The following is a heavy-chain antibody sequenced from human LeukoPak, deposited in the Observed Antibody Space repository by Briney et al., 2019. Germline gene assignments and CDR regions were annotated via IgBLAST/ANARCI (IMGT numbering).Heavy chain of an antibody. CDR3: ARGSLHHSSYGMDV. CDR2: ISSSGSTI. D-gene: IGHD1-14*01. Sequence: GGSLRLSCTASGFTFSSYGIHWVRQAPGKGLEWVSYISSSGSTIYYADSVKGRFTISRDNAKNSLYLQMNSLRAEDTAVYYCARGSLHHSSYGMDVWGQGTTVTVSS. V-gene: IGHV3-48*04. CDR1: GFTFSSYG. J-gene: IGHJ6*02.